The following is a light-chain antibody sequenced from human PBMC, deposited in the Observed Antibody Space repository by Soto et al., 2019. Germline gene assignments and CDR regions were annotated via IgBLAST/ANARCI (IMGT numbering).Light chain of an antibody. V-gene: IGLV1-40*01. CDR1: SSNIGAGYD. CDR3: QSYDSSLSGFYV. CDR2: GNS. Sequence: QAVVTQPPSVSGAPGQRVTISCTGSSSNIGAGYDVHWYQQLPGTAPKLLIYGNSNRPSGVPDRFSGSKSGTSASLAITGLQAEDEADHYCQSYDSSLSGFYVFGTGTKVTLL. J-gene: IGLJ1*01.